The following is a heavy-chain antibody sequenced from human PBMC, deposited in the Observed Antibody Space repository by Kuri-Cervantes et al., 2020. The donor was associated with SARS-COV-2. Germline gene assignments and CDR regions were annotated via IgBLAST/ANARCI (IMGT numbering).Heavy chain of an antibody. J-gene: IGHJ4*02. V-gene: IGHV3-48*03. CDR3: ARVDPPLIDSSGLTVIDY. CDR2: ISSNVSTV. Sequence: GESLKISCAASGFTFSSYEMNWVRQAPGKGLERVSYISSNVSTVYYAYSVKGRFTISSDNAKNSLYLQMHSLSAEDTAVYYCARVDPPLIDSSGLTVIDYWGQGTLVTVSS. CDR1: GFTFSSYE. D-gene: IGHD6-19*01.